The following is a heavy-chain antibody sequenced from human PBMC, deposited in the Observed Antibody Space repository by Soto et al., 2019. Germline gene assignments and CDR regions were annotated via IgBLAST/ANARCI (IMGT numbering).Heavy chain of an antibody. CDR3: ARGYCSSTSCYYRIYYYYMDV. J-gene: IGHJ6*03. V-gene: IGHV4-34*01. Sequence: QVQLQQWGAGLLKPSETLSLTCAVYGGSFSGYYWSWIRQPPGKGLEWIGEINHSGSTNYNPSLKSRVTISVDTSKNQFSLKLSSVTAADTAVYYCARGYCSSTSCYYRIYYYYMDVWGKGTTVTVSS. D-gene: IGHD2-2*01. CDR2: INHSGST. CDR1: GGSFSGYY.